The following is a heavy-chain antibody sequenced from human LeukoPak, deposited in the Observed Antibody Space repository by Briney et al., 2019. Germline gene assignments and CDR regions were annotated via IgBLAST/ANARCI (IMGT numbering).Heavy chain of an antibody. CDR1: GFSFSTYV. CDR2: ISSSGGST. J-gene: IGHJ4*02. CDR3: ATGAVPWYFGY. D-gene: IGHD6-19*01. V-gene: IGHV3-23*01. Sequence: GGSLRLSCAPSGFSFSTYVMTCVRQAPGNGLEWFSTISSSGGSTYDADSVKGRFTISRDNSKNTLCLQMNSLRAEDTAVYYCATGAVPWYFGYWGQGTLVTVSS.